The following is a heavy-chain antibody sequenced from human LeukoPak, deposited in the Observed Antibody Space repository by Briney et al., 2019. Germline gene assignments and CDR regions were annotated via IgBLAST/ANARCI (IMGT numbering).Heavy chain of an antibody. J-gene: IGHJ4*02. V-gene: IGHV5-51*01. D-gene: IGHD3-22*01. Sequence: GESLKISCEGSGYSFSNYWIGWVRQMPGEGLEWMGTIYPGDSETRYSPSFRGHVTISADKSINSAYLQWSSLKASDTAMYYCARRHDNTGYFVYWGQGTLVTVSS. CDR1: GYSFSNYW. CDR2: IYPGDSET. CDR3: ARRHDNTGYFVY.